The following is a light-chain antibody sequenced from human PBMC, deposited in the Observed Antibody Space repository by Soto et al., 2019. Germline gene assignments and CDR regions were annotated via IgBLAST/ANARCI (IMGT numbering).Light chain of an antibody. CDR2: GAS. V-gene: IGKV3-11*01. J-gene: IGKJ4*01. CDR3: QQRSNWPPRLT. Sequence: EIMMTQSPDTLSVSAGERDTLSCMASQSVAGSYLAWYQQKPGQAPRLLIYGASTRATGIPARFSGSGSGTDFTLTISSLEPEDFAVYYCQQRSNWPPRLTFGGGTKVDIK. CDR1: QSVAGSY.